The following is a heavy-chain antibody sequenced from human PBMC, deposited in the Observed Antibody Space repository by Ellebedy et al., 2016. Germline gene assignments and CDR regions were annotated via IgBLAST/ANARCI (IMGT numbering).Heavy chain of an antibody. CDR1: GFVFSSYS. J-gene: IGHJ6*04. CDR2: ISGGGDTI. V-gene: IGHV3-48*04. D-gene: IGHD6-13*01. Sequence: GESLKISXAASGFVFSSYSMNWVRQAPGKGLEWVSYISGGGDTIYYADSVKGRFTISRDGTTLYLQMNSLRVEDTAVYYCAREYSSPVAADVWGKGTTVNVSS. CDR3: AREYSSPVAADV.